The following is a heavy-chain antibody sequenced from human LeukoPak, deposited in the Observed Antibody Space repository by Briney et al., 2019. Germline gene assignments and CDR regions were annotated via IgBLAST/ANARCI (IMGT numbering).Heavy chain of an antibody. V-gene: IGHV4-59*01. CDR1: GGSISSYY. CDR3: ARGHSSGYYDY. CDR2: IYYSGST. Sequence: SETLPLTCAVSGGSISSYYWSWIRQPPGKGLEWIGYIYYSGSTNYDPSLKSRVTISVDTSKNQFSLKLSSVTAADTAVYYCARGHSSGYYDYWGQGTLVTVSS. D-gene: IGHD3-22*01. J-gene: IGHJ4*02.